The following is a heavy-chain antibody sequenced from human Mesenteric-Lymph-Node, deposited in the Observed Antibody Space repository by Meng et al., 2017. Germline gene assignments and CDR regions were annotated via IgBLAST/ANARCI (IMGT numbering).Heavy chain of an antibody. V-gene: IGHV4-34*01. CDR2: INHSGST. Sequence: VPLQEWGAGLLTPSETLSLTCAVYGGSFSGYYWSWIRQPPGKGLEWIGEINHSGSTNYNPSLKSRVTISVDTSKNQFSLKLSSVTAADTAVYYCARGRIFGVRYYFDYWGQGTLVTVSS. CDR1: GGSFSGYY. D-gene: IGHD3-3*01. CDR3: ARGRIFGVRYYFDY. J-gene: IGHJ4*02.